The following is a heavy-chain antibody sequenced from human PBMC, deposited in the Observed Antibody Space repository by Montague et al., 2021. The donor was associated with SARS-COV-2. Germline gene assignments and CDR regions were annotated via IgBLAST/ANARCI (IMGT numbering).Heavy chain of an antibody. D-gene: IGHD2-21*01. CDR1: GGSMSSSFYY. Sequence: SETLSLTCNVSGGSMSSSFYYWGWIRQPPGKGLEWIGSFYYSGITYYNPSLKSRVTISVDTSKNQFSLKLSSVTAADTAVYYCAGSVVIVALNYFDHWGQGTLVTVSS. CDR3: AGSVVIVALNYFDH. J-gene: IGHJ4*02. CDR2: FYYSGIT. V-gene: IGHV4-39*01.